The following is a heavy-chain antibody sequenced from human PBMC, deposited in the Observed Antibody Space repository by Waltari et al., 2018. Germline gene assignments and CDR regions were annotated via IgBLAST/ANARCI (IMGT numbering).Heavy chain of an antibody. CDR3: GKGDNSGYYATKYYYYMDV. Sequence: QAQLVQSGAEVKKPGASVKVSCKASGYTFNGYFIHWVRQAPGQGLEWMGWINPKYGGTGYARMFQGRVTMTSDTAKNTLYLQMNSLRAEDTAVYYCGKGDNSGYYATKYYYYMDVWGRGTTVTVSS. V-gene: IGHV1-2*02. CDR2: INPKYGGT. D-gene: IGHD3-22*01. J-gene: IGHJ6*03. CDR1: GYTFNGYF.